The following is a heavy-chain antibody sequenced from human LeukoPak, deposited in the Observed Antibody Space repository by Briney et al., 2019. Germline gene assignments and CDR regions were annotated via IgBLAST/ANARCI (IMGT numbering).Heavy chain of an antibody. D-gene: IGHD3-3*01. Sequence: PGGSLRLSCAASGFTVSSNYMSWVRQAPGKGLEWVSVIYSGGSTYYADSVKGRFTISRDNSKNTLYLQMNSLRAEDTAVYYCATVRFLEWLLDYWGQGTLVTVSS. V-gene: IGHV3-66*01. CDR2: IYSGGST. J-gene: IGHJ4*02. CDR1: GFTVSSNY. CDR3: ATVRFLEWLLDY.